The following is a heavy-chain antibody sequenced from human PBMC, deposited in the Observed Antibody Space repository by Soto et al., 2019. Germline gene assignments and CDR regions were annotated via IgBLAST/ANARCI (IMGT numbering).Heavy chain of an antibody. Sequence: SQTLSLTCAVSGGSISSSNWSRLVRQPQRKRLEWIAEIYHSGSTNYNPSLKSRDTISVDKSKNQFSLKLSSVTAADTAVYYFARGGFDDILTGDPSYFDYWGQGTLVTVSS. CDR2: IYHSGST. V-gene: IGHV4-4*02. CDR1: GGSISSSNW. J-gene: IGHJ4*02. CDR3: ARGGFDDILTGDPSYFDY. D-gene: IGHD3-9*01.